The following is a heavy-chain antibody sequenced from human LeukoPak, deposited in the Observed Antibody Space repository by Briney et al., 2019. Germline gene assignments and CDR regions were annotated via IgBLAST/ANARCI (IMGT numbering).Heavy chain of an antibody. D-gene: IGHD6-6*01. J-gene: IGHJ4*02. CDR1: GFTFSSYS. CDR2: ISSSSSYI. Sequence: PGGSLRLSCAASGFTFSSYSMNWVRQAPGKGLEWVSSISSSSSYIYYADSVKGRFTISRDNAKNSLYLQMNSLRAEDTAVYYCARGFEYSSSPVDYWGQGTLVTVSS. V-gene: IGHV3-21*01. CDR3: ARGFEYSSSPVDY.